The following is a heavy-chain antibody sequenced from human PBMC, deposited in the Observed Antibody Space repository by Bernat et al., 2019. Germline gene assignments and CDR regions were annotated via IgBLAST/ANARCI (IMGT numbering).Heavy chain of an antibody. D-gene: IGHD2-15*01. CDR1: GFTFSDHY. CDR3: AGHQERYIYCSGGSCYPKYGMDV. V-gene: IGHV3-72*01. Sequence: ELKLVESEGGLVQPGGSLRLSCAASGFTFSDHYMDWVRQAPGKGLEWVGRIRKKVNSYSTEYAASVKGRFTISRDDSKNSLYLQMNSLNIEDTAVYYCAGHQERYIYCSGGSCYPKYGMDVWGQGTTVTVSS. J-gene: IGHJ6*02. CDR2: IRKKVNSYST.